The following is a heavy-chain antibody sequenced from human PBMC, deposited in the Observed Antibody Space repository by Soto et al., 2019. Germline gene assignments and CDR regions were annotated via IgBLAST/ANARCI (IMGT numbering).Heavy chain of an antibody. V-gene: IGHV3-21*01. Sequence: GGSVRLSCAASGFIFSDYTMNWVRQAPGKGLEWVSSISVSSNYIYYADSVKGRFTTSRDNAKNSLYLQMKSLRGDETAIYYCARDRGVRGVLPSYTYGMDVWGQGTTVTVYS. CDR3: ARDRGVRGVLPSYTYGMDV. J-gene: IGHJ6*02. D-gene: IGHD3-10*01. CDR2: ISVSSNYI. CDR1: GFIFSDYT.